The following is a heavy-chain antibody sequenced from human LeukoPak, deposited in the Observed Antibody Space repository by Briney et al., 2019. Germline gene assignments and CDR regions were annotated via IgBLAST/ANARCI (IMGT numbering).Heavy chain of an antibody. V-gene: IGHV3-23*01. J-gene: IGHJ6*03. CDR2: ISNSGGST. Sequence: PGGSLRLSCAASGFTFSSYAMSWVRQAPGKGLEWVSGISNSGGSTYYADSVKGRFTISRDNSKNTLYLQMNSLRAEDTAVYYCAKRRGLELLYYYYMDVWGKGTTVTVSS. D-gene: IGHD1-7*01. CDR1: GFTFSSYA. CDR3: AKRRGLELLYYYYMDV.